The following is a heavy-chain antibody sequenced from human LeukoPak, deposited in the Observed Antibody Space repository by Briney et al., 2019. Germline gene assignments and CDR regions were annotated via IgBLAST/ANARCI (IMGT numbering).Heavy chain of an antibody. V-gene: IGHV5-51*01. CDR2: IYPGDSDT. CDR1: GYSFTSYW. D-gene: IGHD2-2*01. J-gene: IGHJ4*02. CDR3: AIRGYCSSTRCYDSGYYLGY. Sequence: GESLKISCKGSGYSFTSYWIGWVRQMPGKGLEWMGIIYPGDSDTRYSPSFQGQVTISADKSISTAYLQWSSLKASDTAMYYCAIRGYCSSTRCYDSGYYLGYWGQGTLVTVSS.